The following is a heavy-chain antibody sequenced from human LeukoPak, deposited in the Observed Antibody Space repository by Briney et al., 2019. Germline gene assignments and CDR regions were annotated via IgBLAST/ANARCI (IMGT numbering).Heavy chain of an antibody. CDR2: ISAYNGNR. J-gene: IGHJ4*02. CDR3: ASRLYCSNTRCRNFPFAY. CDR1: GYTFTSYG. D-gene: IGHD2-2*01. Sequence: ASVKVSCKASGYTFTSYGISWVRQAPGQGLEWMGWISAYNGNRNYAQKLQGRVTMTTDTSTSTAYMELRSLRSDDTAIYYCASRLYCSNTRCRNFPFAYWGQGTLVTVSS. V-gene: IGHV1-18*01.